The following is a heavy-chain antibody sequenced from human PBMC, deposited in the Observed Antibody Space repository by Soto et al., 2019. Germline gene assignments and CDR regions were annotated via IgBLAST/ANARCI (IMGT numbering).Heavy chain of an antibody. J-gene: IGHJ4*02. CDR2: ISTYNGNT. CDR3: ARRLYGDYDY. D-gene: IGHD4-17*01. CDR1: GYSFTTPG. Sequence: QVQLVQSGAEVKMPGASVKVSCRASGYSFTTPGITWVRQAPGQGLEWMGWISTYNGNTNYAHKIQDRLILTSDTSTSTAYMELRSLRSDDTAIYYCARRLYGDYDYWGQGTLVTVSS. V-gene: IGHV1-18*01.